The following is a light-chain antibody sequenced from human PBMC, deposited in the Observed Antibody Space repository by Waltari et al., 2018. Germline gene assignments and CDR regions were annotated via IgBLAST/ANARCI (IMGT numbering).Light chain of an antibody. V-gene: IGLV2-23*02. CDR3: CSYAGGSTHVL. Sequence: QSALTQPASVSGSAGQSITISCTGTSSGVGGYNYVSWYQQRPGKAPKLMIYDVTKRPSGVSKRFSGSKSGDTASLTISGLQAADEADYYCCSYAGGSTHVLFGGGTKLTVL. CDR2: DVT. J-gene: IGLJ2*01. CDR1: SSGVGGYNY.